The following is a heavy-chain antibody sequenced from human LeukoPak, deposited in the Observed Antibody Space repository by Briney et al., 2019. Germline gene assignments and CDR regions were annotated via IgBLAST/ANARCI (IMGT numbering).Heavy chain of an antibody. CDR3: ARLCRDRDGRDWFDP. Sequence: ASVKVSCKASGYTFTSYYMHWVRQAPGQGREWMGIINPSGGSTSYAQKFQGRVTMTRDMSTSTVYMELSSLRSEDTAVYYCARLCRDRDGRDWFDPWGQGTLVTVSS. D-gene: IGHD3-10*02. CDR2: INPSGGST. J-gene: IGHJ5*02. CDR1: GYTFTSYY. V-gene: IGHV1-46*01.